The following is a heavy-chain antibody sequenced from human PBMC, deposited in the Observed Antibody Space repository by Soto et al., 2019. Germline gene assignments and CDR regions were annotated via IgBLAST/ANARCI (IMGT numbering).Heavy chain of an antibody. J-gene: IGHJ3*02. CDR1: GFTFSDYY. V-gene: IGHV3-11*01. CDR2: ISSSGTTI. Sequence: QVQLVESGGDLVKPGGSLRLSCTTSGFTFSDYYMSWIRQAPGKGLEWVSYISSSGTTIYYTDSVKGRFTISRDNAKNSLYLQMNSRRAEDTAVYYCATGPSNYDYIWGSYRERGAFDIWGQGTLVTVSS. D-gene: IGHD3-16*02. CDR3: ATGPSNYDYIWGSYRERGAFDI.